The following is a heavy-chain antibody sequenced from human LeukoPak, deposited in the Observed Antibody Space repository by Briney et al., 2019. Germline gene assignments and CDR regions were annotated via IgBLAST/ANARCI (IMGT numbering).Heavy chain of an antibody. CDR1: GFAFSSYS. J-gene: IGHJ4*02. CDR2: ISSSSYI. CDR3: ARKLRATVTAYFSDFDY. V-gene: IGHV3-21*01. D-gene: IGHD2-21*02. Sequence: GGSLRLSCAASGFAFSSYSMNWVRQAPGKGLEWVSSISSSSYIYYADSVKGRFTISRDDAKLSLYLQMDSLRAEDTAVYYCARKLRATVTAYFSDFDYWGQGTLVTVSS.